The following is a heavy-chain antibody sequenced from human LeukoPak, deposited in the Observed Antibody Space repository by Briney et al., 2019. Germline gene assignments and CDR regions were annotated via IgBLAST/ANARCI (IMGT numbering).Heavy chain of an antibody. V-gene: IGHV3-23*01. CDR1: GFTFSSYA. J-gene: IGHJ4*02. D-gene: IGHD3-3*01. Sequence: PGGSLRLSCAASGFTFSSYAMSWVRQAPGKGLEWVSAISGSGGSTYYADSMKGRFTISRDNSKNTLYLQMNSLRAEDTAVYYCASSITIFGVVPYYFDYWGQGTLVTVSS. CDR2: ISGSGGST. CDR3: ASSITIFGVVPYYFDY.